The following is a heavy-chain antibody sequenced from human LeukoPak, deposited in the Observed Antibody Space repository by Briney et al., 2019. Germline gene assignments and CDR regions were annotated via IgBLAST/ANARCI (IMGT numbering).Heavy chain of an antibody. J-gene: IGHJ5*02. V-gene: IGHV3-21*01. CDR1: GFTFSSYS. Sequence: GGSLRLSCAASGFTFSSYSMNWVRQAPGKGLEWVSSISTSSSYIYYADSVKGRFTIFRDNAKNSLYLQMNSLRAEDTAVYYCARDLKSDEVSPGALPSNWFDPWGQGTLVTVSS. CDR2: ISTSSSYI. CDR3: ARDLKSDEVSPGALPSNWFDP. D-gene: IGHD1-26*01.